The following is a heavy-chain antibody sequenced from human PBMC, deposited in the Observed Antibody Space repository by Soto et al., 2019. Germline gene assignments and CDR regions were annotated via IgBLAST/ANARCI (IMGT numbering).Heavy chain of an antibody. CDR2: IYYSGST. D-gene: IGHD3-22*01. J-gene: IGHJ5*02. Sequence: SETLSLTCTVSGGSISSSSYYWGWIRQPPGKGLERIGSIYYSGSTYYNPSLKSRVTISVDTSKNQFFLKLSSVTAADTAVYYCARLDSSGYYPRWFDPWGQGTLVT. V-gene: IGHV4-39*07. CDR3: ARLDSSGYYPRWFDP. CDR1: GGSISSSSYY.